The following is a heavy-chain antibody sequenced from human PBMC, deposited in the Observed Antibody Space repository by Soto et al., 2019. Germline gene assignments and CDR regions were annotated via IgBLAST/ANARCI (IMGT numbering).Heavy chain of an antibody. CDR3: ARYYGDYYYYYGMDV. V-gene: IGHV4-30-2*01. D-gene: IGHD4-17*01. J-gene: IGHJ6*02. Sequence: QLQLQESGSGLVKPSQTLSLTCAVSVGSISSGGYSWSWIRQPPGKGLEWIGYIYHSGSTYYNPSRKSRVTRSVDRSKNQFSLKLSSVTAADTAVYYCARYYGDYYYYYGMDVWGQGTTVTVSS. CDR1: VGSISSGGYS. CDR2: IYHSGST.